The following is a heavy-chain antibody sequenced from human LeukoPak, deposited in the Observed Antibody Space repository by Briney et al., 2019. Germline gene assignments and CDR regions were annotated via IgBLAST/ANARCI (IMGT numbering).Heavy chain of an antibody. CDR1: GYTFTGYY. J-gene: IGHJ6*03. V-gene: IGHV1-2*02. D-gene: IGHD3-22*01. CDR2: ILPTSGAT. CDR3: ARGTTFYYETSGTYFYYYMDV. Sequence: ASVKVSCKASGYTFTGYYLHWVRQAPGQGLEWVGWILPTSGATHSGQTFQGRVTMTRDTAISTTYMELRRLRSDDTAVYFCARGTTFYYETSGTYFYYYMDVWGKGTTVTVSS.